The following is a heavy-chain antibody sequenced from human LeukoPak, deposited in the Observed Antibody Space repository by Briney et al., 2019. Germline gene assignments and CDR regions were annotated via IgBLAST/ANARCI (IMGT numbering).Heavy chain of an antibody. CDR3: ARQYSSSNWFDP. V-gene: IGHV4-39*07. CDR1: GGSISSSSYY. Sequence: SGTLSLTCTVSGGSISSSSYYWGWIRQPPGKGLEWIGSIYYSGSTYYNPSLKSRVTISVDTSKNQFSLKLSSVTAADTAVYYCARQYSSSNWFDPWGQGTLVTVSS. J-gene: IGHJ5*02. D-gene: IGHD6-13*01. CDR2: IYYSGST.